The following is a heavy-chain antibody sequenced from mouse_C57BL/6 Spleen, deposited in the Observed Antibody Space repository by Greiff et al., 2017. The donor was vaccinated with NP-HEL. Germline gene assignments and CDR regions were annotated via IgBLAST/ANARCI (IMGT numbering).Heavy chain of an antibody. CDR1: GYAFSSSW. V-gene: IGHV1-82*01. CDR2: IYPGDGDT. J-gene: IGHJ2*01. Sequence: VQLQQSGPELVKPGASVKLSCKASGYAFSSSWMNWVKQRPGKGLEWIGRIYPGDGDTNYNGKFKGKATLTADKSSSTAYMQLSSLTSEDSAVYCLARDYGSSYSDWGQGTTLTVSS. D-gene: IGHD1-1*01. CDR3: ARDYGSSYSD.